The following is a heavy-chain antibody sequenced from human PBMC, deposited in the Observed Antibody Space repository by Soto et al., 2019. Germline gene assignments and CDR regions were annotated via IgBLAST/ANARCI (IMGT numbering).Heavy chain of an antibody. CDR3: ARLKHPYCSRGSCDTKYRYYYYYMDV. V-gene: IGHV1-18*01. CDR1: GYTFTSYG. Sequence: ASVKVSCKASGYTFTSYGISWVRQAPGQGLEWMGWISAYNGNTNYAQKLQGRVTMTTDTSTSTAYMELRSPRSDDTAVYYCARLKHPYCSRGSCDTKYRYYYYYMDVWRKRTTVTVSS. CDR2: ISAYNGNT. D-gene: IGHD2-15*01. J-gene: IGHJ6*03.